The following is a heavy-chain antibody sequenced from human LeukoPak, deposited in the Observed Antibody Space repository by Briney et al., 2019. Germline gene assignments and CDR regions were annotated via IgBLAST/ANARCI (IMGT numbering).Heavy chain of an antibody. V-gene: IGHV3-15*01. CDR3: ARDPYYYDTPRGY. CDR1: GFPFETAW. Sequence: TGGSLRLSCAVFGFPFETAWMSWVRQAPGKGLQWVGRIKSNSDDGTPTYAEPVKGRFTISRDNAKNSLYLQMNSLRDEDTAVYYCARDPYYYDTPRGYWGQETLVTVSS. J-gene: IGHJ4*02. CDR2: IKSNSDDGTP. D-gene: IGHD3-22*01.